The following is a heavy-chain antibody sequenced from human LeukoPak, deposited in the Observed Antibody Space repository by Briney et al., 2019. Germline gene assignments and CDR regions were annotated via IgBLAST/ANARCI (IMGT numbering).Heavy chain of an antibody. CDR1: GGSVSSGSYY. CDR3: ARASHYDILTGYAPHPYYYYYYGMDV. Sequence: PSETLSLTCTVSGGSVSSGSYYWSWIRQPPGKGLEWIGYIYYSGSTNYNPSLKSRVTISVDTSKNQFSLKLSSVTAADTAVYYCARASHYDILTGYAPHPYYYYYYGMDVWGQGTTVTVSS. J-gene: IGHJ6*02. D-gene: IGHD3-9*01. V-gene: IGHV4-61*01. CDR2: IYYSGST.